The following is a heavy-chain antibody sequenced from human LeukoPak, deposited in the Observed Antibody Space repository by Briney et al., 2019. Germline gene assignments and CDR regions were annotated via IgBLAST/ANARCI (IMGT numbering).Heavy chain of an antibody. CDR1: GYTFTSYG. Sequence: EASVKVSCKASGYTFTSYGISWVRQAPGQGVEWMGWFSAYNGNTNYAQKLQGRVTMTTDTSTSTAYMELRSLRSDDTAVYYCARDREAYYDYVWGTNDYWGQGTLVTVSS. V-gene: IGHV1-18*01. CDR2: FSAYNGNT. D-gene: IGHD3-16*01. CDR3: ARDREAYYDYVWGTNDY. J-gene: IGHJ4*02.